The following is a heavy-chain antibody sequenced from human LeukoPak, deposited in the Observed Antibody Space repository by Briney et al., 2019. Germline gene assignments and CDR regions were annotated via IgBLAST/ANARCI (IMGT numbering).Heavy chain of an antibody. Sequence: SETLSLTCIVSGGSLSSYYWSWIRQPPGKGQEWIGYISYSGSTKYNPSLKSRVTISIDTSKKQFSRNLSSVTAADTAVYYCTRHRQYDADVFDIWGQGTMVTVSS. CDR1: GGSLSSYY. D-gene: IGHD2-8*01. CDR2: ISYSGST. J-gene: IGHJ3*02. CDR3: TRHRQYDADVFDI. V-gene: IGHV4-59*08.